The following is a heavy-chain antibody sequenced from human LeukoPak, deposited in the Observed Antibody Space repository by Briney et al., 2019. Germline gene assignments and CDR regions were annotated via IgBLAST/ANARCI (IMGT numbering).Heavy chain of an antibody. D-gene: IGHD2-2*01. CDR2: IYTSDSC. Sequence: SETLSLTCTVSGGSIRNYYWSWIRQPAGKGLEWIGRIYTSDSCRYNRSVKSRVTMAVVPSNSQFSLKLSALTAADTAVYYCGRDCPYQLICRGDYYFYYWGQGILVTVSS. V-gene: IGHV4-4*07. CDR1: GGSIRNYY. J-gene: IGHJ4*02. CDR3: GRDCPYQLICRGDYYFYY.